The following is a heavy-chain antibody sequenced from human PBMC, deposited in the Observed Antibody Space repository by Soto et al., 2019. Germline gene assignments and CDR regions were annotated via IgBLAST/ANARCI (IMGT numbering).Heavy chain of an antibody. V-gene: IGHV3-23*01. CDR1: GFTFSSYA. D-gene: IGHD6-19*01. J-gene: IGHJ4*02. Sequence: PGGSLRLSCAASGFTFSSYAMSWVRQAPGKGLEWVSAISGSGGSTYYADSVKGRFTISRDNSKNTLYLQMNSLRTEDTAVYYCAKDQLIAVTGTYFDYWGQGTQVTV. CDR2: ISGSGGST. CDR3: AKDQLIAVTGTYFDY.